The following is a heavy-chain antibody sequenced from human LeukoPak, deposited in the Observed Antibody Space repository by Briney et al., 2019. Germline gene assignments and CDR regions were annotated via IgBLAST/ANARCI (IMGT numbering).Heavy chain of an antibody. CDR2: IKQDGSEK. CDR1: GFTVSSNY. D-gene: IGHD3-9*01. V-gene: IGHV3-7*01. Sequence: GGSLRLSCAASGFTVSSNYMAWVRQAPGKGLEWVANIKQDGSEKYYVDSVKGRFTISRDNAKNSLYLQMNSLRAEDTAVYYCARGVKYYDILTGYYRLGGPYYFDYWGQGTLVTVSS. J-gene: IGHJ4*02. CDR3: ARGVKYYDILTGYYRLGGPYYFDY.